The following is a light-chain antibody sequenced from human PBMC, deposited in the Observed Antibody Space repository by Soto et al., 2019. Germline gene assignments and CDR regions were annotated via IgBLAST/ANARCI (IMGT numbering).Light chain of an antibody. CDR1: SSDVGGYNY. Sequence: QSVLTQPASVSGSPGQSITISCTGTSSDVGGYNYVSWYRHHPGKAPKLIIYYVSNRPSGVSNRFSGSKSGNTASLTISGLQAEDEADYYCSSYTTSSTVLFGGGTKVTVL. CDR3: SSYTTSSTVL. CDR2: YVS. V-gene: IGLV2-14*03. J-gene: IGLJ2*01.